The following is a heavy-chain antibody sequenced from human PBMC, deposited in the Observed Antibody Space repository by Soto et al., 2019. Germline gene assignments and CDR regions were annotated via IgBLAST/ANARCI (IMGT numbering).Heavy chain of an antibody. J-gene: IGHJ4*02. Sequence: QMQLQESGPGLVKPSETLSLTCTVSGGSISSYYWSWIRQAPGKGLEWIGYISYTGSTNYNPSLKGRVTISVDTSKSHFSLKLTSVTAADTAVYYCAREGFGPYFDYWGQGTLVTVSS. D-gene: IGHD3-10*01. CDR2: ISYTGST. CDR3: AREGFGPYFDY. CDR1: GGSISSYY. V-gene: IGHV4-59*01.